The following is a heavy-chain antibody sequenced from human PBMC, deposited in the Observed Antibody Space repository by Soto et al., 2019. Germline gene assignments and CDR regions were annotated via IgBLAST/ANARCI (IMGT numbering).Heavy chain of an antibody. Sequence: EVQLVESGGGLVKPGGSLRLSCAASGFTFSSYSMNWVRQAPGKGLEWVSSISSSSSYIYYADSVKGRFTISRDNAKTSLYLQMNSLRAEDTAVYYCARDYGDYRDFYYYGMDVWGQGTTVTVSS. J-gene: IGHJ6*02. V-gene: IGHV3-21*01. CDR1: GFTFSSYS. CDR3: ARDYGDYRDFYYYGMDV. CDR2: ISSSSSYI. D-gene: IGHD4-17*01.